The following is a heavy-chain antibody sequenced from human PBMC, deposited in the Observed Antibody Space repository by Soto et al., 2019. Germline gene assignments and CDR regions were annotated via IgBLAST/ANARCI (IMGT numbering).Heavy chain of an antibody. Sequence: PSETLSLTCAVYGGSFSGYYWSWIRQPPGKGLEWIGEINHSGSTNCNPSLKSRVTISVDTSKNQFSLKLSSVTAADTAVYYCARDHMSSSFFDYWGQGTLVTVSS. J-gene: IGHJ4*02. D-gene: IGHD6-6*01. CDR1: GGSFSGYY. V-gene: IGHV4-34*01. CDR3: ARDHMSSSFFDY. CDR2: INHSGST.